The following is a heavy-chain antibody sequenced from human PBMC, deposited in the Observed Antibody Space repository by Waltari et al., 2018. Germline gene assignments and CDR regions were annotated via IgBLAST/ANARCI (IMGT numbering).Heavy chain of an antibody. Sequence: QVQLQESGSGLVKPSETLSLTCTVSGGSISSYYWSWIRQPPGKGLEWIGYIYYSGSTNYNPSLKSRVTISVDTSKNQFSLKLSSVTAADTAGYYCARARIAARLIDYWGQGTLVTVSS. CDR1: GGSISSYY. CDR2: IYYSGST. J-gene: IGHJ4*02. V-gene: IGHV4-59*01. D-gene: IGHD6-6*01. CDR3: ARARIAARLIDY.